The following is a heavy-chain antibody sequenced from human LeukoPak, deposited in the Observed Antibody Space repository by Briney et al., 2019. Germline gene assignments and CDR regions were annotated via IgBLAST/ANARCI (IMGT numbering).Heavy chain of an antibody. D-gene: IGHD6-19*01. CDR3: AHTANSGWYEFDY. CDR2: IFSNDDK. V-gene: IGHV2-5*01. Sequence: SGPTLVNPPQTLTPTATFPRFSPRTPGGGEAWIPHPPRKALEGLTLIFSNDDKRYSPSLKNRLTITKNTSKNQVVLTMTNMDPVDTATYYCAHTANSGWYEFDYWGQGTLVTVSS. J-gene: IGHJ4*02. CDR1: RFSPRTPGGG.